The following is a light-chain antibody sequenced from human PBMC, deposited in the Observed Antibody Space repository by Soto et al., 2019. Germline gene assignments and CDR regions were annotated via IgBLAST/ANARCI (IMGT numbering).Light chain of an antibody. CDR1: QNINSY. CDR2: VTS. CDR3: QQSYNTPRT. V-gene: IGKV1-39*01. J-gene: IGKJ1*01. Sequence: DIQMTQSPSSLSASIGDRVTITCRASQNINSYINWYQQKPGKAPKLLIYVTSSLQSGVPSRFSGSGFGTNFSLTISSLQPEDFATYYCQQSYNTPRTFGQGTKVEIQ.